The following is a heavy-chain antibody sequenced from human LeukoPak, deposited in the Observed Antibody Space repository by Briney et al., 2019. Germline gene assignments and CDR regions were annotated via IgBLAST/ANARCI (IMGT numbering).Heavy chain of an antibody. J-gene: IGHJ4*02. CDR2: INQDGTEK. Sequence: SISNYYWGWIRQPPGKGLEWVANINQDGTEKYYVDSVKGRFTISRDDAKRSLYLQMNSLRVEDTAVYYCAKVAKYYYGSETYYFFEHWGQGTPVTASS. D-gene: IGHD3-10*01. CDR1: SISNYY. CDR3: AKVAKYYYGSETYYFFEH. V-gene: IGHV3-7*01.